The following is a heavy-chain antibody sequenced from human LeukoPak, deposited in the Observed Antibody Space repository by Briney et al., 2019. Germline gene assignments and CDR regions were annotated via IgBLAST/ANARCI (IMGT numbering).Heavy chain of an antibody. J-gene: IGHJ4*02. CDR1: GFTFSSYA. CDR2: ISGSGGST. Sequence: GGSLRLSCAASGFTFSSYAMSWVRQAPGKGLEWVSAISGSGGSTYYEDSVKGRFTISRDNSKNTLYLQMNSLRAEDTAVYYCAKDGRYCSSTSCYSKYDYWGQGTLVTVSS. V-gene: IGHV3-23*01. CDR3: AKDGRYCSSTSCYSKYDY. D-gene: IGHD2-2*01.